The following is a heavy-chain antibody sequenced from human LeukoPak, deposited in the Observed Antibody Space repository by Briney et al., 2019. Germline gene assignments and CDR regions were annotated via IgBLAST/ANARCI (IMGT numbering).Heavy chain of an antibody. J-gene: IGHJ3*02. CDR2: ISSSSSYI. CDR3: ARGGISMTVDDAFDI. V-gene: IGHV3-21*01. CDR1: GFTFSSYS. Sequence: PGGSLRLSCAASGFTFSSYSMNWVRQAPGKGLEWVSSISSSSSYIYYADSVKGRFTISRDNAKNSLYLQMNSLRAEDTAVYYCARGGISMTVDDAFDIWGQGTMVTVSS. D-gene: IGHD3-22*01.